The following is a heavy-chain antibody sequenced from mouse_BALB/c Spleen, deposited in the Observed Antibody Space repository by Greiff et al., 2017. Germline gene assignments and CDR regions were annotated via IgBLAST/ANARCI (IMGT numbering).Heavy chain of an antibody. V-gene: IGHV5-17*02. J-gene: IGHJ4*01. Sequence: EVKLVESGGGLVQPGGSRKLSCAASGFTFSSFGMHWVRQAPEKGLEWVAYISSGSSTIYYADTVKGRFTISRDNPKNTLFLQMTSLRSEDTAMYYCARYYYGTYYYAMDYWGQGTSVTVSS. CDR3: ARYYYGTYYYAMDY. CDR2: ISSGSSTI. D-gene: IGHD1-1*01. CDR1: GFTFSSFG.